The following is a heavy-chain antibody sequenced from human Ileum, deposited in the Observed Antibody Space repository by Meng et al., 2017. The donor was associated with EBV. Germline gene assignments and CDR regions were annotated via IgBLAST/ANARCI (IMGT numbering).Heavy chain of an antibody. CDR1: GGSITERNS. Sequence: GAGPGFVKPSGPRSLTCAVSGGSITERNSWSWVRQPPGQGLEWIGEIYHNGGTNYNPSLKSRVTISVDKSKNEISLKLRSVTAADTAVYYCARWAFIYSYGFDNWGQGTLVTVSS. CDR2: IYHNGGT. CDR3: ARWAFIYSYGFDN. J-gene: IGHJ4*02. V-gene: IGHV4-4*02. D-gene: IGHD5-18*01.